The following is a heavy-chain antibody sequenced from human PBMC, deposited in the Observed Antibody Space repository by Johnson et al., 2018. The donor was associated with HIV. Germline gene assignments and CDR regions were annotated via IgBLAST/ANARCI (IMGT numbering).Heavy chain of an antibody. CDR3: ASDEDTAMVPDSFDI. D-gene: IGHD5-18*01. V-gene: IGHV3-11*04. CDR2: ISSSGSTI. J-gene: IGHJ3*02. Sequence: QMLLVESGGGLVKPGGSLRLSCAASGFTFSDYYMSWIRQAPGKGLEWVSYISSSGSTIYYADSVKGRFTISRDNAKNSLYLQMNSLGAEDTAVYYCASDEDTAMVPDSFDIWGQGTMVTVSS. CDR1: GFTFSDYY.